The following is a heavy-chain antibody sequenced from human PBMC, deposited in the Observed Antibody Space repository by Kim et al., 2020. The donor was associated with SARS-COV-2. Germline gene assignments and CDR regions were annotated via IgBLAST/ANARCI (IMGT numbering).Heavy chain of an antibody. D-gene: IGHD3-10*01. CDR2: GST. J-gene: IGHJ4*02. Sequence: GSTYYADSVKGRFTISRDNSKSTLYLQMNSLRAEDTAVYYCAKDIMVRGGWGQGTLVTVSS. V-gene: IGHV3-23*01. CDR3: AKDIMVRGG.